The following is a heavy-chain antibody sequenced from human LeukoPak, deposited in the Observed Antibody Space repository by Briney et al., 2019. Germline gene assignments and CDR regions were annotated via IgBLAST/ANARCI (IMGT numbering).Heavy chain of an antibody. CDR1: GASLSSYY. Sequence: SETLSLTCTVSGASLSSYYWSWIRQPTGKGLEWIGRMYTSGSTNYTPSLKSRVTMSGDKSNNQFSLKLSSVTAADTAVYYCARVGDSATYFDYWGQGTLVTVSS. J-gene: IGHJ4*02. D-gene: IGHD2-21*02. CDR3: ARVGDSATYFDY. V-gene: IGHV4-4*07. CDR2: MYTSGST.